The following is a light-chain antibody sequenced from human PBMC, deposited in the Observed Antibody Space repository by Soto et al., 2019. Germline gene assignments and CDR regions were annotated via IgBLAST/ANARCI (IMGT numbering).Light chain of an antibody. CDR1: QGISSY. V-gene: IGKV1-8*01. CDR3: QQYYSYPQT. CDR2: AAS. Sequence: IAMTQSPSSVYASVVDRVTITFLASQGISSYLAWYQQKPGKAPKLLIYAASTLQSGVPSRFSGSGSGTDFTLTISCLQSEDFATYYCQQYYSYPQTFGPGTKVDIK. J-gene: IGKJ3*01.